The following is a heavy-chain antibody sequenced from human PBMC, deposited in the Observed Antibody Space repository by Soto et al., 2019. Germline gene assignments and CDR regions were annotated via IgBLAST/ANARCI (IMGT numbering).Heavy chain of an antibody. V-gene: IGHV1-3*01. CDR1: GSTFTSYD. Sequence: ASVKVSCKASGSTFTSYDMHWVRQATGQRLEWMGWMNAGNGNTKYSQKFQGRVTITRNTSASTAYMELSSLRSEDTAVYYCARVHNLGYCSSTSCLNYYYYGMDVWGQGTTVTVSS. J-gene: IGHJ6*02. D-gene: IGHD2-2*01. CDR2: MNAGNGNT. CDR3: ARVHNLGYCSSTSCLNYYYYGMDV.